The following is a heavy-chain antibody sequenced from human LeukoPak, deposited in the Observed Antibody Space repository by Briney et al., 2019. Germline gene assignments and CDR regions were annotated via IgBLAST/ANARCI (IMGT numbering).Heavy chain of an antibody. Sequence: GGSLRLSCAASGFTFSSYSMNWVRQAPGKGLEWVSSISSSSSYIYYADSVKGRFTISRDNAKNSLYLQMNSLRAEDTAVYYCATAYYYGSGSYYGSDLDYWGQGTLVTVSS. CDR2: ISSSSSYI. D-gene: IGHD3-10*01. V-gene: IGHV3-21*01. CDR3: ATAYYYGSGSYYGSDLDY. J-gene: IGHJ4*02. CDR1: GFTFSSYS.